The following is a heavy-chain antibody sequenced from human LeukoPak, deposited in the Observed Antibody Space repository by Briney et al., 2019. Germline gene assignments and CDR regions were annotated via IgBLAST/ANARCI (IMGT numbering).Heavy chain of an antibody. V-gene: IGHV3-73*01. Sequence: GGSLRLSCAASGFTFSGSAMHWVRQASGKGLEWVGRIRSKANSYATAYAASVKGKFTISRDDSKNTAYLQMNSLKTEDTAVYYCTRPKAPSCCNLFDPWGQGTLVTVSS. CDR1: GFTFSGSA. D-gene: IGHD2-2*01. J-gene: IGHJ5*02. CDR2: IRSKANSYAT. CDR3: TRPKAPSCCNLFDP.